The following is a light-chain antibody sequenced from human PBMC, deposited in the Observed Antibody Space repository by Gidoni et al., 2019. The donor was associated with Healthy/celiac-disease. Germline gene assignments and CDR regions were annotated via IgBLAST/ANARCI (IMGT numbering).Light chain of an antibody. CDR2: DAS. J-gene: IGKJ1*01. V-gene: IGKV3-11*01. CDR1: QSVSSY. Sequence: EIVLTQSPATLSLSPGERATLSCRASQSVSSYLAWYQQKPGQAPRLLIYDASNRATGIPARFSGGGSGTDFTLTISSLEPEGFAVYYCQQRSNWPPERTFGQGTKVEIK. CDR3: QQRSNWPPERT.